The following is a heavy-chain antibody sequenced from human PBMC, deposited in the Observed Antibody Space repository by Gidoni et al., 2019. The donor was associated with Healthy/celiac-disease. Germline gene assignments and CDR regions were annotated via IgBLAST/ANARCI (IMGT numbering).Heavy chain of an antibody. CDR3: TTQSDSPLYVDTAGFDY. D-gene: IGHD5-18*01. J-gene: IGHJ4*02. V-gene: IGHV3-15*01. CDR2: IKSKTDGGTT. Sequence: EVQLVESGGGLVKPGGSLRLSCAASGFTLANAWMSWVRQAPGKGLEWVGRIKSKTDGGTTDYAAPVKGRFTISRDDSKNTLYLQMNSLKTEDTAVYYCTTQSDSPLYVDTAGFDYWGQGTLVTVSS. CDR1: GFTLANAW.